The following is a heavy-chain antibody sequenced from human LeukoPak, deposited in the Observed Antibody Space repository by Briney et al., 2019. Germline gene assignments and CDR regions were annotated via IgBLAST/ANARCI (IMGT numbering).Heavy chain of an antibody. CDR2: IYYNGCT. Sequence: SETLSLTCTVSGGSISYYYWSWIRQSPGKGLEWIGYIYYNGCTNYNPSLKSRVTISVDMSKNQFSLKVTSVTAADTAIYYCARKGGHFDYWGQGTLVTVSS. J-gene: IGHJ4*02. D-gene: IGHD2-15*01. V-gene: IGHV4-59*01. CDR3: ARKGGHFDY. CDR1: GGSISYYY.